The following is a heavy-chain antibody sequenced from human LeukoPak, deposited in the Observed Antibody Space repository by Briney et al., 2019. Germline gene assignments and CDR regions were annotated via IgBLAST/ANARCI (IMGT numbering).Heavy chain of an antibody. Sequence: SETLSLTCAVYGGSFSGYYWSWIRQPPGKGLEWIGEINHSGSTNYNPSLKSRVTISVDTSKNQFSLKLSSVTAADTAVYYCARGRSRTTVTPFDYWGQGTLVTVSS. CDR2: INHSGST. V-gene: IGHV4-34*01. CDR3: ARGRSRTTVTPFDY. J-gene: IGHJ4*02. D-gene: IGHD4-11*01. CDR1: GGSFSGYY.